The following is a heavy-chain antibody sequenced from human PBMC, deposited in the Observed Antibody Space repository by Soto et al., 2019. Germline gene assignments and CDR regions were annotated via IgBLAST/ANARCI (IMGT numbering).Heavy chain of an antibody. D-gene: IGHD2-2*01. CDR3: ARSYCSSTICHNWFEH. V-gene: IGHV4-39*01. J-gene: IGHJ5*02. Sequence: SGTLSLTCTVSGGSISTSSYHWGWIRQPPGKGREWIANIYDSGNTYNNPSLKRRVTISVDTSMNQYSLKLTSVTGADMAIYCCARSYCSSTICHNWFEHWGQGALVPGSS. CDR1: GGSISTSSYH. CDR2: IYDSGNT.